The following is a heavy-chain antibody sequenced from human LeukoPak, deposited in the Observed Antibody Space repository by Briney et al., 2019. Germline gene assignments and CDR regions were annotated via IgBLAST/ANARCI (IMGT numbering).Heavy chain of an antibody. Sequence: PGGSLRLSCVASGFTFSSYLMYWVRQAPGKGLEYVSGISAYGGSTYYGNSVKDRFTISRDNSKNTLYLQMGSLRPEDMAVYYCARRIAVVPAALLAFDVWGHGTMVTVSS. J-gene: IGHJ3*01. V-gene: IGHV3-64*01. CDR3: ARRIAVVPAALLAFDV. CDR1: GFTFSSYL. D-gene: IGHD2-2*01. CDR2: ISAYGGST.